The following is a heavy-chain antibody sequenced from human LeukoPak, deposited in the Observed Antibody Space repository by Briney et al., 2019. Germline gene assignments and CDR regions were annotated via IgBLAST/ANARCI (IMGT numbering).Heavy chain of an antibody. J-gene: IGHJ3*02. CDR1: GFTFSSYE. D-gene: IGHD6-6*01. Sequence: GGSLRLSCAASGFTFSSYEINWVRQAPGKGLEWVSSISSSGSTIYYADSVKGRFTISRDNAKNSLYLQMTSLRAEDTAVYYCAKDRRTLDAFDIWGQGTMVTVSS. CDR3: AKDRRTLDAFDI. V-gene: IGHV3-48*03. CDR2: ISSSGSTI.